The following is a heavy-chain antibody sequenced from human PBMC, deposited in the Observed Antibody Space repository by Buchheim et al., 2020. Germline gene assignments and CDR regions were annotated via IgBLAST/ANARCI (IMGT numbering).Heavy chain of an antibody. CDR2: INHSGST. CDR1: GGSFSGYY. J-gene: IGHJ4*02. D-gene: IGHD2-2*01. Sequence: QVQLQQWGAGLLKPSETLSLTCAVYGGSFSGYYWSWIRQPPGKGLEWIGEINHSGSTNYNPSLKSRVTISVDTSKHQLPLELSSVTAADTAVYYCARVRRPAVPAAKGRYYFDYWGQGTL. CDR3: ARVRRPAVPAAKGRYYFDY. V-gene: IGHV4-34*01.